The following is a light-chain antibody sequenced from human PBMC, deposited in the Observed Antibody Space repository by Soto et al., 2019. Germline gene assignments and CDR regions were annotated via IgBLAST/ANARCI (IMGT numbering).Light chain of an antibody. V-gene: IGLV2-14*01. CDR1: SSDVGGYNW. Sequence: QSALTQPASVSGSPGQSITISCTGTSSDVGGYNWVSWYQQHPGKVPKLMIYDVSNRPSGVSNRFSGSKSGNTASLTISGLQAEDEADYYCSSYASSNILVFGGGTKVTVL. J-gene: IGLJ2*01. CDR3: SSYASSNILV. CDR2: DVS.